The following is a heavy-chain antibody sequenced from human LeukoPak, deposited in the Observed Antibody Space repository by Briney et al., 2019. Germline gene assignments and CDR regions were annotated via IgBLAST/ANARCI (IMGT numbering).Heavy chain of an antibody. V-gene: IGHV3-7*01. J-gene: IGHJ4*02. Sequence: GGSLRLSCAASGFTFSNFWMSWVRHAPGKGLEWVANIKQDGSETYHVDSVKGRFTISRDNAKNSLYLQMNSLRAEDTAVYYCARMVRETDYWGQGTLVIVSS. CDR2: IKQDGSET. CDR1: GFTFSNFW. D-gene: IGHD3-10*01. CDR3: ARMVRETDY.